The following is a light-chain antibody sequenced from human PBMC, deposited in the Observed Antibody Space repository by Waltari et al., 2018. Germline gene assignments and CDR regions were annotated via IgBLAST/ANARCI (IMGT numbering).Light chain of an antibody. CDR2: AAS. V-gene: IGKV1-39*01. Sequence: DIQMTQSPSSLSASVGDRVTITCRASQTIRNYLHWYQHKPGKAPHLLIYAASSLQSGVPSRFSGSGSGTDFTLTISSVQPEDSGIYYCQRSYTTPFMYNFGQGTKLEIK. CDR3: QRSYTTPFMYN. CDR1: QTIRNY. J-gene: IGKJ2*01.